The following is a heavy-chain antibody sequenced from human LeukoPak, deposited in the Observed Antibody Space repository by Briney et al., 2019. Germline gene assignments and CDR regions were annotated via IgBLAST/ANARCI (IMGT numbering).Heavy chain of an antibody. Sequence: ASVKGSCKASGYTFTNYHMHWVRQAPGQGLEWLGLVKPKSGDSDFVQKFRGRVTVTTDVSTTTIHMELSNLRSDDTAVYYCARDRGVPGPGNALDIWGQGTMVTVSS. V-gene: IGHV1-2*06. J-gene: IGHJ3*02. CDR3: ARDRGVPGPGNALDI. CDR1: GYTFTNYH. CDR2: VKPKSGDS. D-gene: IGHD2-8*01.